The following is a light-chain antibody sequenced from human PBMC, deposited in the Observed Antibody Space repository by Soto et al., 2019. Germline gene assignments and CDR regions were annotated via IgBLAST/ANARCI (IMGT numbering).Light chain of an antibody. CDR3: SSYTSSSTYV. J-gene: IGLJ1*01. CDR1: SSDVGGSNG. Sequence: QSVLTQPPSVSGSPGQSVGISCTGTSSDVGGSNGVSWYQQPPGTAPKLIIYDVSNRPSGVPDRFSGSKSGNTASLIISGLQAEDEGDYYCSSYTSSSTYVFGTGTKVTVL. CDR2: DVS. V-gene: IGLV2-18*02.